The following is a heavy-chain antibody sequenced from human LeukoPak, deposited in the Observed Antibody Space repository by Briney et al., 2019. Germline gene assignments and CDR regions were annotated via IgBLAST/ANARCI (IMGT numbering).Heavy chain of an antibody. V-gene: IGHV3-23*01. J-gene: IGHJ3*02. CDR3: AKGTTVTTGLDAFDI. D-gene: IGHD4-17*01. CDR2: ISGSGGST. Sequence: PGGSLRLSCAASGFTFSSYAMSWVRQAPGKGLEWVSAISGSGGSTYYADFVKGRFTISRDNSKNTLYLQMNSLRAEDTAVYYCAKGTTVTTGLDAFDIWGQGTMVTVSS. CDR1: GFTFSSYA.